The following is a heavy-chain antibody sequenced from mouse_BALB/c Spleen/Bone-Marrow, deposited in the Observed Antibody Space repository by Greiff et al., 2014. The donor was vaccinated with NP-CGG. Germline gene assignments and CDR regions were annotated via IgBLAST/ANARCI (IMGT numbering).Heavy chain of an antibody. CDR2: IDPANGNT. CDR3: APYYYGSSQFAY. J-gene: IGHJ3*01. Sequence: EVQRVESGAELVKPGASAKLSCTASGFNIKDTYMHWVKQRPEQGLEWIGRIDPANGNTKYDPKFQGKATITADTSSNTAYLQLSSLTSEDTAVYYCAPYYYGSSQFAYWGQGTLVTVSA. CDR1: GFNIKDTY. D-gene: IGHD1-1*01. V-gene: IGHV14-3*02.